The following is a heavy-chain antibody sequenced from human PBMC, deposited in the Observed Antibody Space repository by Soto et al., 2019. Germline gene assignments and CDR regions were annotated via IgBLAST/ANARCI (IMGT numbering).Heavy chain of an antibody. CDR2: ISGNGRII. CDR3: ARDFDADSRTVFDY. CDR1: GFIFSDYY. Sequence: QVLLVESGGGLVKPGGSLRLSCATSGFIFSDYYMHWIRQAPGKGLEWISYISGNGRIIQYADSAKGRFTISRDNAQNSLYLQRNSLRAEDTALYFCARDFDADSRTVFDYWGQGTLVTVSS. J-gene: IGHJ4*02. D-gene: IGHD4-17*01. V-gene: IGHV3-11*01.